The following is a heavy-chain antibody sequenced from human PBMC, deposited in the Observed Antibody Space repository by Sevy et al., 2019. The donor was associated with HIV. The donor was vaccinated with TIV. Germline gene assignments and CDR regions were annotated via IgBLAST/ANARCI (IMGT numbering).Heavy chain of an antibody. Sequence: GGSLRLSCAASGFTFSSYWMHWVRQAPGKGLVWVSRINSDGSSTSYADSVKGRFTISRDNAKNTLYLQMNSLRAEETAVYYCARARITMVQGVIKDYYGMDVWGQGTTVTVSS. CDR3: ARARITMVQGVIKDYYGMDV. D-gene: IGHD3-10*01. CDR1: GFTFSSYW. J-gene: IGHJ6*02. CDR2: INSDGSST. V-gene: IGHV3-74*01.